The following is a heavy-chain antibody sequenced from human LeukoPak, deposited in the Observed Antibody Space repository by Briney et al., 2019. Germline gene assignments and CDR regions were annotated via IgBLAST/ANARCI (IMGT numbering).Heavy chain of an antibody. CDR2: IKQDGTAK. Sequence: GGSLRLACAASGFTFSRYWMSWVRQAPGKGLERVPDIKQDGTAKDYVDSVRGRFTISRDNAKSSVYLQMNSLRVEDTAVYYCGRYPPDYGDPPPYCGQGTLVTVSS. CDR3: GRYPPDYGDPPPY. CDR1: GFTFSRYW. D-gene: IGHD4-17*01. V-gene: IGHV3-7*01. J-gene: IGHJ4*02.